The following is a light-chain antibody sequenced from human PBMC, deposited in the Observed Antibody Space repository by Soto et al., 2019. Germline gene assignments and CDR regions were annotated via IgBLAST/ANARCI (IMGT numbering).Light chain of an antibody. Sequence: EIVLTQSPGTLSLSPGERATLSCRASQSVSSSYLAWYQQRVGQAPRLLIYGASSRATGIPDRFSGSGSGTDFTLTISRLEPEDFAVYYCQRYGSSPPWTFGQGTKVEIK. CDR2: GAS. V-gene: IGKV3-20*01. CDR1: QSVSSSY. CDR3: QRYGSSPPWT. J-gene: IGKJ1*01.